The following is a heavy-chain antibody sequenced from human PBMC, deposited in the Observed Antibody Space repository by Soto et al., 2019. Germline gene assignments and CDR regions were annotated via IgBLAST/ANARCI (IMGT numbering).Heavy chain of an antibody. CDR1: GFTFSSYS. D-gene: IGHD6-19*01. CDR2: ISSSSSTI. CDR3: ARDFLMAVAAVDY. J-gene: IGHJ4*02. Sequence: GGSLRLSCAASGFTFSSYSMNWVRQAPGKGLEWVSYISSSSSTIYYADSVKGRFTISRDNAKNSLYLQMNSLRAEDTAVYYCARDFLMAVAAVDYWGQGTLVTVS. V-gene: IGHV3-48*01.